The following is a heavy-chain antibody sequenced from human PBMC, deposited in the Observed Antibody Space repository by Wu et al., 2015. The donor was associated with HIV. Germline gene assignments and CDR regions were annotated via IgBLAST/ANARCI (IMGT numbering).Heavy chain of an antibody. CDR3: ARDSEGSRGYSGYDLLY. Sequence: YTFTSYVVSLGATGPGQGLEWMGWISAYNGNTNYAQKLQGRVTMTTDTSTSTAYMELRSLRSDDTAVYYCARDSEGSRGYSGYDLLYWGQGTLVTVSS. V-gene: IGHV1-18*01. CDR1: YTFTSYV. D-gene: IGHD5-12*01. J-gene: IGHJ4*02. CDR2: ISAYNGNT.